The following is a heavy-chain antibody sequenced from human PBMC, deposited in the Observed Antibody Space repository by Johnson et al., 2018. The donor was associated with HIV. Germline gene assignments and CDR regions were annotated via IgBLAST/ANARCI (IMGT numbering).Heavy chain of an antibody. Sequence: VQLVESGGGLVQPGGSLRLSCAASGFTFSSYAMSWVRQAPGKGLEWVSAISGSGGSTYYVDSVKGRFTISRDNSKNTLYLQMNSLRAEDTAVYYCAKGEDYYDSSGYAVVAFDIWGQGTMVIVSS. CDR2: ISGSGGST. D-gene: IGHD3-22*01. V-gene: IGHV3-23*04. CDR1: GFTFSSYA. CDR3: AKGEDYYDSSGYAVVAFDI. J-gene: IGHJ3*02.